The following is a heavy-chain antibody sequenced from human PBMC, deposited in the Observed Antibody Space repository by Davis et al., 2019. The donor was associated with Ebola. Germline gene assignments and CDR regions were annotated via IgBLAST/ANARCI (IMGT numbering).Heavy chain of an antibody. CDR1: GFTVSSNH. J-gene: IGHJ4*02. V-gene: IGHV3-53*01. Sequence: GGSLRLSCAASGFTVSSNHMNWVRQAPGKGLEWVSGIYSGGSTYCADSVKGRFTISRDNSKNTLFLQMNTLRAEDAAVYYCAGGTRSGWHLEYWGQGTLVTVSS. D-gene: IGHD6-19*01. CDR3: AGGTRSGWHLEY. CDR2: IYSGGST.